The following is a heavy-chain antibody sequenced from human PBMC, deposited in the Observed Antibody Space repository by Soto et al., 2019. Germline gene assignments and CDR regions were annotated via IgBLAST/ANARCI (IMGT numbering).Heavy chain of an antibody. Sequence: PSETLSLTCAVYGGSFSGYYWSWIRQPPGKGLEWIGEINHSGSTNYNPSLKSRVTISVDTSKNQFSLKLSSVTAADTAVYYCARDPQLGSIAVAGTKKFDYWGQGTL. CDR3: ARDPQLGSIAVAGTKKFDY. J-gene: IGHJ4*02. CDR2: INHSGST. V-gene: IGHV4-34*01. D-gene: IGHD6-19*01. CDR1: GGSFSGYY.